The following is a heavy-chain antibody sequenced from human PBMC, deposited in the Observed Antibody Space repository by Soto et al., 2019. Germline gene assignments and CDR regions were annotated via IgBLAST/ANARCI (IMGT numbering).Heavy chain of an antibody. CDR3: ARGPHIAVAGDAFDI. J-gene: IGHJ3*02. CDR2: INHSGST. Sequence: QVQLQQWGAGLLKPSETLSLTCAVYGGSFSGYYWSWIRQPSGKGLEWIGEINHSGSTNYNPSLKSRVTISVDTSKNQFSLKLSSVTAADTAVYYCARGPHIAVAGDAFDIWGQGTMVTVSS. D-gene: IGHD6-19*01. V-gene: IGHV4-34*01. CDR1: GGSFSGYY.